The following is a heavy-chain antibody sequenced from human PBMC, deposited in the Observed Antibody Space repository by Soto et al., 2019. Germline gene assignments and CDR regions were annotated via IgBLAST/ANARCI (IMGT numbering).Heavy chain of an antibody. V-gene: IGHV3-66*04. Sequence: EVQLVESGGGLVQPGGSLRLSCAASGFTVSSNYMSWVRQAPGKGLEWVSVIYSGGSTYYADSVKGRFTISRDNSKNTLYHQMTSLRAEDTAVYYCARPLRDCSSTSCYPYYYYYMDVRGKGTTVTVSS. D-gene: IGHD2-2*01. CDR3: ARPLRDCSSTSCYPYYYYYMDV. CDR1: GFTVSSNY. J-gene: IGHJ6*03. CDR2: IYSGGST.